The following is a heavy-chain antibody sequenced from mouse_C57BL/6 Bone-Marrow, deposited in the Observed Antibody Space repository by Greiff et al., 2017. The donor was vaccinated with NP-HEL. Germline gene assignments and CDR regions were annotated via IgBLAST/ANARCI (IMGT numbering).Heavy chain of an antibody. CDR1: GYSFTSYY. CDR2: IYPGSGNT. Sequence: QVQLQQSGPELVKPGASVKISCKASGYSFTSYYIHWVKQRPGQGLEWIGWIYPGSGNTKYNEKFKGKATLTADTSSSTAYMQLSSLTSEDSAVYYCASPYSNYVRYAMDYWGQGTSVTVSS. J-gene: IGHJ4*01. V-gene: IGHV1-66*01. D-gene: IGHD2-5*01. CDR3: ASPYSNYVRYAMDY.